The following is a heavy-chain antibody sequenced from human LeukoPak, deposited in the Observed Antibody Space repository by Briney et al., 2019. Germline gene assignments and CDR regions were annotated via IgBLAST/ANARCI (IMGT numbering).Heavy chain of an antibody. D-gene: IGHD3-10*01. J-gene: IGHJ5*02. CDR2: ISGSGGST. CDR3: AKDVSPYYGSGRSWFDP. CDR1: GFTFSSYA. Sequence: QPGGSLRLSCAASGFTFSSYAMSWVRQAPGKGLEWVSAISGSGGSTYYADSVKGRFTISRDNSKNTLYLQMNSLRAEDTAVYYCAKDVSPYYGSGRSWFDPWGQGTLVTVSS. V-gene: IGHV3-23*01.